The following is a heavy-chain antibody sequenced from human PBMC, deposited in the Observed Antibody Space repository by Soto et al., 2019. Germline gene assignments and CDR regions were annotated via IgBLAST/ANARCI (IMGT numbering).Heavy chain of an antibody. CDR3: ARDPMTGYLQFDY. J-gene: IGHJ4*02. CDR2: INTHNGNT. CDR1: GYTFTNSG. V-gene: IGHV1-18*01. Sequence: QIQLVQAGAEVKKPGASVKVSCRASGYTFTNSGITWVRQAPGQGLEWMGWINTHNGNTHYTQKLQGRVTMTTDTSTTTAYMELRSLRSDDTAVYYCARDPMTGYLQFDYWGQGTLVTVSS. D-gene: IGHD3-9*01.